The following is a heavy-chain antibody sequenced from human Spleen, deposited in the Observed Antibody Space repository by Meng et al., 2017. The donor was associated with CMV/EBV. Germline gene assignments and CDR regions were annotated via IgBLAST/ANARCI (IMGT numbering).Heavy chain of an antibody. D-gene: IGHD5-18*01. CDR3: ARTVGYYYGAYYFDY. Sequence: SGPTLVKPTQTLTLTCTFSGFSLSTNGMRVSWIRQPPTKALEWLARIDWDDDKFYSTSLQTRLTISKDTSKSQVVLTMANMDPVDTPTYYCARTVGYYYGAYYFDYWGQGTLVTVSS. CDR2: IDWDDDK. CDR1: GFSLSTNGMR. V-gene: IGHV2-70D*14. J-gene: IGHJ4*02.